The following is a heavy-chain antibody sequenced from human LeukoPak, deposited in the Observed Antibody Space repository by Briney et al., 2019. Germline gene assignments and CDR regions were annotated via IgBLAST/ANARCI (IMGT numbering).Heavy chain of an antibody. CDR1: GGSISSYY. CDR2: IYYSGST. Sequence: SSETLSLTCTVSGGSISSYYWSWIRQPPGKGLEWIGYIYYSGSTNYNPSLKSRVTISVDTSKNQFSLKLSSVTAADTAVYYCARGGATLMPFDYWGQGTLVTVSS. D-gene: IGHD2-2*01. CDR3: ARGGATLMPFDY. J-gene: IGHJ4*02. V-gene: IGHV4-59*01.